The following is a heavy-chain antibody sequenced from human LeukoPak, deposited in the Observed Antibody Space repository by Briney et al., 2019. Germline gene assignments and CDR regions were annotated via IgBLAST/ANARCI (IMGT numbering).Heavy chain of an antibody. CDR2: IYYSGST. CDR3: ASLLYYYDSSGYVVPYYYYYYGMDV. Sequence: SETLSLTCTVSGGSISSSSYYWGRIRQPPGKGLEWIGSIYYSGSTYYNPSLKSRVTISVDTSKNQFSLKLSSVTAADTAVYYCASLLYYYDSSGYVVPYYYYYYGMDVWGQGTTVTVSS. J-gene: IGHJ6*02. D-gene: IGHD3-22*01. CDR1: GGSISSSSYY. V-gene: IGHV4-39*01.